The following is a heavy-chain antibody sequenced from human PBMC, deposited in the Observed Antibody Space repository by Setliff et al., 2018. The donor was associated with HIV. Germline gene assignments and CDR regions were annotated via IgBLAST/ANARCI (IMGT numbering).Heavy chain of an antibody. V-gene: IGHV4-59*08. Sequence: PSETLSLTCTVSGGSISTYYWSWIRQPPGKGLEWMGNIYYSGSTNYNPSLKSRVTISVDMSKNQFSLKLNSVTAADTAVYHCARGDTYYHDRSGYVKSALDAFDIWGRGTMVTVSS. CDR2: IYYSGST. D-gene: IGHD3-22*01. J-gene: IGHJ3*02. CDR1: GGSISTYY. CDR3: ARGDTYYHDRSGYVKSALDAFDI.